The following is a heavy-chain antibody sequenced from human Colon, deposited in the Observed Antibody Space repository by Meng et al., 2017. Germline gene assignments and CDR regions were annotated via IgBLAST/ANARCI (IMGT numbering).Heavy chain of an antibody. CDR1: GDSISSGNG. J-gene: IGHJ4*02. CDR3: ARKRTSPGTLGFDY. Sequence: QGQWQESGPGLVKPSGTLSLTCAVSGDSISSGNGWTWVRQPPGKGLEWIGEIYPSGRTSSNPSLQGRVTILLDKSKNQFSLELNSVTAADTAIYFCARKRTSPGTLGFDYWGQGTLVTVSS. V-gene: IGHV4-4*02. CDR2: IYPSGRT. D-gene: IGHD6-13*01.